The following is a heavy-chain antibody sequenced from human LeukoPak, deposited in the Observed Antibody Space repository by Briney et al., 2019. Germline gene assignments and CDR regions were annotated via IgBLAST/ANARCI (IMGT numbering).Heavy chain of an antibody. Sequence: KTSETLSLTCAVSGLSISSGSYHWSWIRQPPGKGLEWIGYIYHSGATYYNPSLKSRLTMSVDTSKNQFSLNLSSVTAADTAVYYCARDRAVGDIVLDYWGQGTLVTVSS. CDR2: IYHSGAT. CDR3: ARDRAVGDIVLDY. D-gene: IGHD5-12*01. V-gene: IGHV4-31*11. CDR1: GLSISSGSYH. J-gene: IGHJ4*02.